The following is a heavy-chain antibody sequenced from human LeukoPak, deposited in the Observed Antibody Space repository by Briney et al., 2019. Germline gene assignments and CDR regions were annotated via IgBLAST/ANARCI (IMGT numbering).Heavy chain of an antibody. Sequence: GGSLRLSCTASGFIFSTYSMIWVRQAPGKGLEWVSSISSGSSNIYYADSVKGRFTISRDNAQNSLYLQMNSLRAEDTAVYYCPKGDVSVTREFDYWGQGTLVTVSS. CDR3: PKGDVSVTREFDY. J-gene: IGHJ4*02. V-gene: IGHV3-21*01. CDR2: ISSGSSNI. CDR1: GFIFSTYS. D-gene: IGHD7-27*01.